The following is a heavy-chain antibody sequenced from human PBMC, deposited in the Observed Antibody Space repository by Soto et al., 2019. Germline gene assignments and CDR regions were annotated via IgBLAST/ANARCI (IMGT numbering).Heavy chain of an antibody. CDR2: INPSGGST. Sequence: ASVKVSCKASRYTFTSYYMHWVRQAPGQGLEWMGIINPSGGSTSYAQKFQGRVTMTRDTSTSTVYMELSSLRSEDTAVYYCAREVKPRQFRAYPLWYFALWGRGTLVTVSS. J-gene: IGHJ2*01. D-gene: IGHD2-2*02. V-gene: IGHV1-46*03. CDR1: RYTFTSYY. CDR3: AREVKPRQFRAYPLWYFAL.